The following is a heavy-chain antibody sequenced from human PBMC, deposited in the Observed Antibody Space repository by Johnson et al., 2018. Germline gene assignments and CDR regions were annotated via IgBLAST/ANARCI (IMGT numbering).Heavy chain of an antibody. Sequence: QVQLVQSGGGLIQPGGSLRLSCAASEFSVSDYYMTWVRQAPGKGLEWVAIISYDGSNKYYVDSVKGRFNISRDNSKNTVYLQMNSLRAEDTAVYFCAKDLQGISYIFDIWGQGTLVTVSS. CDR3: AKDLQGISYIFDI. J-gene: IGHJ3*02. CDR1: EFSVSDYY. V-gene: IGHV3-30*18. D-gene: IGHD2-21*01. CDR2: ISYDGSNK.